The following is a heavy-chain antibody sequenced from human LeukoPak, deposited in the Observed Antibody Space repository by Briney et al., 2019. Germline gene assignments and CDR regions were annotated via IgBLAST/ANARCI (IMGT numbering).Heavy chain of an antibody. CDR1: GYTFTSYG. V-gene: IGHV1-2*02. CDR3: ARARYYDILTGYRNWFDP. J-gene: IGHJ5*02. Sequence: ASVKVSCKASGYTFTSYGISWVRQAPGQGLEWMGWINPNSGGTNYAQKFQGRVTMTRDTSISTAYMELSRLRSDDTAVYYCARARYYDILTGYRNWFDPWGQGTLVTVSS. D-gene: IGHD3-9*01. CDR2: INPNSGGT.